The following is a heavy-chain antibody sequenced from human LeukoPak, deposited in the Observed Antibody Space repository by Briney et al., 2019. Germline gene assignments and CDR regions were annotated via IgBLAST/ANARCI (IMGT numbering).Heavy chain of an antibody. Sequence: PSQTLSLTCTVSGGSISSGSYYWSWIRQPAGKGLEWIGRIYTSGSTNYNPSLKSRVTISVDTSKNQFSLKLSSVTAADTAVYYCARLRGAYASWFDPWGQGTLVTVSS. CDR3: ARLRGAYASWFDP. V-gene: IGHV4-61*02. J-gene: IGHJ5*02. D-gene: IGHD3-10*01. CDR1: GGSISSGSYY. CDR2: IYTSGST.